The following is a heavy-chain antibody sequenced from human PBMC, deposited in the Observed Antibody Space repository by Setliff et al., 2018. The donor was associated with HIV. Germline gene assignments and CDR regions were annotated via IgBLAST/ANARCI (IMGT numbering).Heavy chain of an antibody. CDR2: IYASGST. J-gene: IGHJ5*01. V-gene: IGHV4-61*02. CDR3: ARGVRVGGVIGWFDT. D-gene: IGHD3-10*01. Sequence: SETLSLTCTVSGGSISSGSYYWSWIRQPAGKGLEWIGRIYASGSTSYKPSLKSRVTISVDPYKNQLSLRLTSVIAADTAVYYCARGVRVGGVIGWFDTWGHGTLVTV. CDR1: GGSISSGSYY.